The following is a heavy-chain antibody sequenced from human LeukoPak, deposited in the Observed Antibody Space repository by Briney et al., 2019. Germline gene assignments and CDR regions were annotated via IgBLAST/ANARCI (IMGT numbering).Heavy chain of an antibody. CDR2: TNHSGST. J-gene: IGHJ3*02. D-gene: IGHD2-2*01. CDR3: ARSGIVVVPAAIFAFDI. CDR1: GGSFSGYY. V-gene: IGHV4-34*01. Sequence: PSETLSLTCAVYGGSFSGYYWSWIRQPPGKGLEWIGETNHSGSTNYNPSLKSRVTISVDTSKNQFSLKLSSVTAADTAVYYCARSGIVVVPAAIFAFDIWGQGTMVTVSS.